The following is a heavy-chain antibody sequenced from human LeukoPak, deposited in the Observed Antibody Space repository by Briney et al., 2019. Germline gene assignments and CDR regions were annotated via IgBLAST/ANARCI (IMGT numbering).Heavy chain of an antibody. CDR1: GFTFSNYG. J-gene: IGHJ6*03. Sequence: GGSLRLSCTASGFTFSNYGMSWVPQAPGKGLEWVSIISDSGGTTYYADSVKGRFTISRDNSKNTLHLQMKSLRAEDTAVYYCGKGGAVSSKSITMIRGTRRYYYYMDVWGKGTTVTISS. V-gene: IGHV3-23*01. CDR2: ISDSGGTT. CDR3: GKGGAVSSKSITMIRGTRRYYYYMDV. D-gene: IGHD3-10*01.